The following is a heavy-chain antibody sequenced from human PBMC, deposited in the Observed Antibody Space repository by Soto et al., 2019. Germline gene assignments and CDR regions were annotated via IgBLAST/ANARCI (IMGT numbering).Heavy chain of an antibody. J-gene: IGHJ2*01. CDR2: ISIAGGR. Sequence: PGGSLRLSCAASGFTFSSYDMHWVRQVTGKGLEWVSGISIAGGRHYADSVKGRFTISRENAKNSLYLEMNSLGAGDTAVYYCARELEMYGSGYLDLGGRGPLVTDSS. CDR3: ARELEMYGSGYLDL. D-gene: IGHD2-8*02. CDR1: GFTFSSYD. V-gene: IGHV3-13*01.